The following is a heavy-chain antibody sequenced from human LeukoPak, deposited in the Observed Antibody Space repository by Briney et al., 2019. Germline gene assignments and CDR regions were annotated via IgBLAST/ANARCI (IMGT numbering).Heavy chain of an antibody. CDR3: ARARKGYYFDY. CDR2: ISRSGGST. D-gene: IGHD1-14*01. J-gene: IGHJ4*02. V-gene: IGHV3-21*01. Sequence: GGSLRLSCAASGFTFSNYGMSWVRQAPGKGLEWVSSISRSGGSTHYADSVKGRFTISRDNARNSLYLQMNSLRAEDTAVYYCARARKGYYFDYWGQGTLVTVSS. CDR1: GFTFSNYG.